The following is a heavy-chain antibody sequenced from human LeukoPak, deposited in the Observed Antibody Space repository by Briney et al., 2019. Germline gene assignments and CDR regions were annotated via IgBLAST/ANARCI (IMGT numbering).Heavy chain of an antibody. CDR2: IYSGGST. CDR3: ARDGYSSAWHHRNLDY. Sequence: PGGSLRLSCAASGFSVSSNYMSWVRQAPGKGLECVSVIYSGGSTYYADSVKGRFTISRDNSKNTLYLQMNSLRAEDTAVYYCARDGYSSAWHHRNLDYWGQGTLVTVSS. CDR1: GFSVSSNY. D-gene: IGHD6-19*01. V-gene: IGHV3-53*01. J-gene: IGHJ4*02.